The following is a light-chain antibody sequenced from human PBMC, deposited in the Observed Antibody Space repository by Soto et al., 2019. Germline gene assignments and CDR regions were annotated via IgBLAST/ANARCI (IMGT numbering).Light chain of an antibody. V-gene: IGKV1-9*01. CDR3: NPLNTSPIP. CDR1: QGISSY. Sequence: IQLTQSPSSLSASVGDRVTITCRASQGISSYLAWYQQKPGKAPKLLIYGASTLEGGVPFRFSGSGSGTDFTLIISSVQPEDFATYYCNPLNTSPIPFGQGTRLEIK. J-gene: IGKJ5*01. CDR2: GAS.